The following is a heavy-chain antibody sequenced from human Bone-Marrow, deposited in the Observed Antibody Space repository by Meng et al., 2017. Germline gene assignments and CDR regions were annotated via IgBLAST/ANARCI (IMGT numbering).Heavy chain of an antibody. CDR3: TLNRLEYYYGMDV. D-gene: IGHD1-14*01. CDR2: ISAYNGNT. V-gene: IGHV1-18*01. J-gene: IGHJ6*02. Sequence: ASVKVSCKASGYTFTSYAMNWVRQAPGQGLEWMGWISAYNGNTNYAQKLQGRVTMTTDTSTSTAYMELRSLRSDDTAVYYCTLNRLEYYYGMDVWGQGTTVTVSS. CDR1: GYTFTSYA.